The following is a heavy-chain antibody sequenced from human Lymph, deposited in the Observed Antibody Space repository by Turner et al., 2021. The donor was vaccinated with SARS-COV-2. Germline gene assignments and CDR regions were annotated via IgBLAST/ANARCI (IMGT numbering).Heavy chain of an antibody. V-gene: IGHV3-49*04. CDR3: TRVKYCSGGSCYGYHFDY. CDR1: GCTFGDYA. CDR2: IRSKAYGGTT. J-gene: IGHJ4*02. D-gene: IGHD2-15*01. Sequence: EVQLVESGGGLVQPGRSLRLSCIASGCTFGDYAMSWVRQAPGKGLEWVGFIRSKAYGGTTQYAASVKGRFTISRDDSKSIAYLQMHSLKTEDTAVYYCTRVKYCSGGSCYGYHFDYWGQGSLVTVSS.